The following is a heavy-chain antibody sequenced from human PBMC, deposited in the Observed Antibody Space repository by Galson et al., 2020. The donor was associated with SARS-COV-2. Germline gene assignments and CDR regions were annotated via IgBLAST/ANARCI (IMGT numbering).Heavy chain of an antibody. CDR1: GFTFSSYA. Sequence: GESLKISCAASGFTFSSYAMHWVRQAPGKGLEWVAVISYDGSNKYYADSVKGRFTISRDNSKNTLYLQMNSLRAEDTAVYYCAREVIAVAGGNWFDAWGQGTLVTVSS. V-gene: IGHV3-30*16. J-gene: IGHJ5*02. CDR3: AREVIAVAGGNWFDA. D-gene: IGHD6-19*01. CDR2: ISYDGSNK.